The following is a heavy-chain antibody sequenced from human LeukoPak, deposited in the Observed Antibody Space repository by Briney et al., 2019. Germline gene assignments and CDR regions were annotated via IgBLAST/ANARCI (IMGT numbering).Heavy chain of an antibody. CDR2: INAGNGNT. CDR1: GYTFSIYT. J-gene: IGHJ4*02. D-gene: IGHD6-19*01. Sequence: ASVKVSCTASGYTFSIYTFHWVRQAPGQRLEWMGWINAGNGNTQYSQKFQGRVTITRDTSASTAYMELSSLRSEDTALYYCARPLRSGWLDNWGQGTLVTVSS. V-gene: IGHV1-3*01. CDR3: ARPLRSGWLDN.